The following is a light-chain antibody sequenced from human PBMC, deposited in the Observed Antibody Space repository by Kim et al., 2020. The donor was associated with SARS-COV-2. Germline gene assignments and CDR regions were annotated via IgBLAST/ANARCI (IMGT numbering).Light chain of an antibody. Sequence: SYELTQPPSVSVSPGQTASITCSGDKLGDKYACWYQQKPGQSPVLVIYQDSKRPSGIPERFSGSNSGNTATLTISGTQAMDEADYYCQAWDSSTGVVFGGGTKRTVL. J-gene: IGLJ2*01. V-gene: IGLV3-1*01. CDR1: KLGDKY. CDR3: QAWDSSTGVV. CDR2: QDS.